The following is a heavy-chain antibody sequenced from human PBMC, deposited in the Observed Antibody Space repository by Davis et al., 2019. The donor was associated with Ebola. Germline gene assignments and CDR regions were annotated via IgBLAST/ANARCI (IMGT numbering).Heavy chain of an antibody. CDR1: GGSISSYY. D-gene: IGHD1-1*01. V-gene: IGHV4-59*08. Sequence: PSETLSLTCTVSGGSISSYYRSWIRQPPGKGLEWIGYIYYSGSTNYNPSLKSRVTISVDTSKNQFSLKLSSVTAADTAVYYCARHVSRTDYDLWGQGTLVTVSS. J-gene: IGHJ5*02. CDR3: ARHVSRTDYDL. CDR2: IYYSGST.